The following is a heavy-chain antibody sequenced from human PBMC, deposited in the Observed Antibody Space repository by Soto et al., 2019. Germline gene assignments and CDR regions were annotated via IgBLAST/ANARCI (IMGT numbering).Heavy chain of an antibody. J-gene: IGHJ4*02. Sequence: QVQLVQSGAEVKKPGASVKVSCKASGYTFTSYGISWVRQAPGQGLEWMGWISAYNGNTNYTQKLQGRVTMTTDTSRNKAYMGLRSLISADTPVYYWARDLIVGTTPPYYFDYWGQGTLVTVSS. CDR1: GYTFTSYG. D-gene: IGHD1-26*01. CDR3: ARDLIVGTTPPYYFDY. V-gene: IGHV1-18*01. CDR2: ISAYNGNT.